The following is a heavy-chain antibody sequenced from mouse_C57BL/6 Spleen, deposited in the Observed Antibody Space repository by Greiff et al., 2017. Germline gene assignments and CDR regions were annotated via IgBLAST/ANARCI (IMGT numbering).Heavy chain of an antibody. V-gene: IGHV1-72*01. Sequence: QVQLQQSGAELVKPGASVKLSCKASGYTFTSYWMHWVKQSPGRGLEWIGNIDPKSDGTKYNEKFKGKATLTVDKSSSTAYMQLSRLTSEDSAVYYCASCYYDSSLDDWGKGTTLTVAS. CDR2: IDPKSDGT. CDR1: GYTFTSYW. D-gene: IGHD1-1*01. CDR3: ASCYYDSSLDD. J-gene: IGHJ2*01.